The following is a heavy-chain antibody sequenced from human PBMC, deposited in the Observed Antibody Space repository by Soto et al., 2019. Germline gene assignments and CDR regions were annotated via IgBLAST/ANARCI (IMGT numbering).Heavy chain of an antibody. D-gene: IGHD3-10*01. CDR2: INAGNGNT. CDR1: GYTFTSYA. Sequence: ASVKVSCKASGYTFTSYAMHWVRQAPGQRLEWMGWINAGNGNTKYSQKFQGRVTITRDTSASTAYMELSSLRSEDTAVYYCANRFKYGSGTSPWDYWGPGTLVTVSS. J-gene: IGHJ4*02. CDR3: ANRFKYGSGTSPWDY. V-gene: IGHV1-3*01.